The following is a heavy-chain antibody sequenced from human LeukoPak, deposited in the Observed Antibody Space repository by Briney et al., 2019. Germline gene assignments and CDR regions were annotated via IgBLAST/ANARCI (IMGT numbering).Heavy chain of an antibody. CDR2: ISYDGSNK. CDR1: GFTFSSYA. CDR3: SRSPSRKRVLRKYYFEY. V-gene: IGHV3-30*04. Sequence: PGRSLRLSCAASGFTFSSYAMHWVRQAPGKGLEWVAVISYDGSNKYYADSVKGRFTISRDNSKNTLYLQMNSLRAEDTAVYYWSRSPSRKRVLRKYYFEYWGQGTLVNVSS. D-gene: IGHD1-14*01. J-gene: IGHJ4*02.